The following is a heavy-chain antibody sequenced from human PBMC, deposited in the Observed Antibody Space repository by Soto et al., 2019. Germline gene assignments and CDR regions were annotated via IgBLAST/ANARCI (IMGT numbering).Heavy chain of an antibody. D-gene: IGHD3-22*01. J-gene: IGHJ4*02. CDR3: VKGEFYYDSSAYYPFDS. CDR1: GFTFSDSA. CDR2: IRSKTNDYAT. V-gene: IGHV3-73*01. Sequence: GESLRLSCEPFGFTFSDSAMHWVRQASGKGLEWVGRIRSKTNDYATRYAASVKGRFTISRDDSKNTAYLQMNNVRAEDTAVYYCVKGEFYYDSSAYYPFDSWGQGT.